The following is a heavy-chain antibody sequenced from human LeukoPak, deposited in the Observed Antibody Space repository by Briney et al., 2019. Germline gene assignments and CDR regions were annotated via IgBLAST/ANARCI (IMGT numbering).Heavy chain of an antibody. D-gene: IGHD2-2*01. CDR2: IRYDGSNK. J-gene: IGHJ4*02. CDR3: AKDKVVVPAASPGYFDY. V-gene: IGHV3-30*02. Sequence: PGGSLRLSCAASGFTFSSYGTHWVRQAPGKGLEWVAFIRYDGSNKYYADSVKGRFTISRDNSKNTLYLQMNSLRAEDTAVYYCAKDKVVVPAASPGYFDYWGQGTLVTVSS. CDR1: GFTFSSYG.